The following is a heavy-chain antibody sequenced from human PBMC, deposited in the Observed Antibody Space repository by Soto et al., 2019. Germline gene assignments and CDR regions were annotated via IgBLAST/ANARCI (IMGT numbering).Heavy chain of an antibody. Sequence: SVKVSCKASGGTFSSYAISWVRQAPGQGLEWMGGIIPIFGTANYAQKFQGRVTITADESTSTAYMELSSLRSEDTAVYYCARSYYDSSGYYYVPYYYGMDVWGQGTTVTV. CDR3: ARSYYDSSGYYYVPYYYGMDV. J-gene: IGHJ6*02. D-gene: IGHD3-22*01. CDR1: GGTFSSYA. CDR2: IIPIFGTA. V-gene: IGHV1-69*13.